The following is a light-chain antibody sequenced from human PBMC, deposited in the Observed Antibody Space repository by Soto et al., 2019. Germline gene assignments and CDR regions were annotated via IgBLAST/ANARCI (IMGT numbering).Light chain of an antibody. CDR3: CSYAGSKV. CDR2: EVS. Sequence: QSVLTQPASVSGSPGQSITISCTGTSSDVGSYNLVSWYQQHPGKAPKLMIYEVSKRPSGVSNRFSGSKSGNTASLTISGLQAKDEADYYCCSYAGSKVFGTGTKVTVL. V-gene: IGLV2-23*02. J-gene: IGLJ1*01. CDR1: SSDVGSYNL.